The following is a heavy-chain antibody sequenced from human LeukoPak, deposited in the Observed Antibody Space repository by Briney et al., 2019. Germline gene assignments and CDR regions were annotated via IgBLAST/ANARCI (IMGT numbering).Heavy chain of an antibody. Sequence: ASVKVSCKASGYSFTSHYMHWVRQAPGQGLEWLGLINPSGSSTLYAQKFQGRVTMTRDMSTTTDYMELSSLRSEDTAVYYCARPRGCSSTCSNFDSWGQGTLVTVSS. V-gene: IGHV1-46*01. CDR1: GYSFTSHY. CDR3: ARPRGCSSTCSNFDS. D-gene: IGHD2-15*01. CDR2: INPSGSST. J-gene: IGHJ4*02.